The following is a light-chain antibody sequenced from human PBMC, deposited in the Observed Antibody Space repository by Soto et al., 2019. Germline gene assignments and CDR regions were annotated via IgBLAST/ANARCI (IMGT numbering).Light chain of an antibody. Sequence: IQLTQSPSSLSASVGDTVTITCRASQAIGSYFAWYQQRPGTAPKLLIYSASTLHSGVPSRFSGSGSGTDFTLTISSLQPEDFATYYCQQVDSYPRTFSPGTTVEI. CDR1: QAIGSY. J-gene: IGKJ3*01. CDR2: SAS. CDR3: QQVDSYPRT. V-gene: IGKV1-9*01.